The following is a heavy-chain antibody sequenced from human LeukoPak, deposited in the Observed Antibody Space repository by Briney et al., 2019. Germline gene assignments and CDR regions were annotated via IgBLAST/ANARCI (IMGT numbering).Heavy chain of an antibody. CDR2: ISGDGATI. D-gene: IGHD3-16*01. CDR1: GFTFSYYY. CDR3: ARVGAYWYFDL. V-gene: IGHV3-11*01. J-gene: IGHJ2*01. Sequence: MPGGSLRLSCAASGFTFSYYYMGWVRQAPGKGLEWVSCISGDGATIDYANFVEGRFTISRDRAEKSLSLQMHRLRADDTAVYYCARVGAYWYFDLWGRGTLVTVSS.